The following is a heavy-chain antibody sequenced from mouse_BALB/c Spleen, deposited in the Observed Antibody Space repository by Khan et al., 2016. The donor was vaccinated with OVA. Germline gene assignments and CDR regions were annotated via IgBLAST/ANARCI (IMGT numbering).Heavy chain of an antibody. D-gene: IGHD4-1*01. J-gene: IGHJ3*01. CDR1: GFTFSTYG. V-gene: IGHV5-6*01. CDR2: INSDGYYT. Sequence: EVQVVESGGDLVKPGGSLRLSCAASGFTFSTYGMSWVRQFPDKRLEWVATINSDGYYTYYPDPLKGRFTISRNNAENTLYLQMSSLKSEDTAIYYCASHLTGSFAYWGHGTLVTVSA. CDR3: ASHLTGSFAY.